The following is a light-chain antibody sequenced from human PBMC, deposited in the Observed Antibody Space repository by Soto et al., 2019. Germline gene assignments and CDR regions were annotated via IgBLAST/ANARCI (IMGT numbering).Light chain of an antibody. CDR1: KNDIGVYDF. Sequence: QSVLTQPPSASGSPGQSVTISCTGTKNDIGVYDFVSWYQHHPGKAPRLIIYEVVQRPSGVPDRFSGSKSGNTASLTVSGLQAADEADYFGKSYAGSNTYVFGRGTK. CDR2: EVV. V-gene: IGLV2-8*01. J-gene: IGLJ1*01. CDR3: KSYAGSNTYV.